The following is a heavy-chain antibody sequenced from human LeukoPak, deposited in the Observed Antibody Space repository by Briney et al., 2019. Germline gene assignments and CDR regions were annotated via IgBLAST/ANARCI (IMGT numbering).Heavy chain of an antibody. V-gene: IGHV4-39*01. CDR3: ARQGGADFDY. CDR2: IYYSGST. Sequence: SETLSLTCAVYGGSLSGYYWGWIRQPPGKGLEWIGSIYYSGSTYYNPSLKSRVTISVDTSKNQFSLKLSSVTAADTAVYYCARQGGADFDYWGQGTLVTVSS. D-gene: IGHD3-10*01. J-gene: IGHJ4*02. CDR1: GGSLSGYY.